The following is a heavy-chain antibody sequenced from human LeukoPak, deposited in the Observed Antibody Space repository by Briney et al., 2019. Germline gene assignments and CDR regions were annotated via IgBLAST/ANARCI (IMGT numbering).Heavy chain of an antibody. D-gene: IGHD3-10*01. CDR3: ARVGITMVRGVSPGYYFDY. Sequence: SVKVSCKASGGTFSGYAISWVRQAPGQGLEWMGGIIPIFGTANYAQKFQGRVTITADESTSTAYMELSSLRSEDTAVYYCARVGITMVRGVSPGYYFDYWGQGTLVTVSS. J-gene: IGHJ4*02. V-gene: IGHV1-69*01. CDR1: GGTFSGYA. CDR2: IIPIFGTA.